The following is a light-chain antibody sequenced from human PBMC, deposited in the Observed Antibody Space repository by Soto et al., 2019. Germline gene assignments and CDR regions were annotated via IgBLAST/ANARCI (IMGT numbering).Light chain of an antibody. J-gene: IGLJ1*01. Sequence: QSALTQPPSASGSPGQSVTISCTGTGSDVGGYNFVSWYQHHPGKAPKLMIYEVTRRPSGVPDRFSGSKSGNTASLTVSGLLAEDEADYYCSSYTSSSTPYVFGTGTKLTVL. CDR2: EVT. CDR3: SSYTSSSTPYV. V-gene: IGLV2-8*01. CDR1: GSDVGGYNF.